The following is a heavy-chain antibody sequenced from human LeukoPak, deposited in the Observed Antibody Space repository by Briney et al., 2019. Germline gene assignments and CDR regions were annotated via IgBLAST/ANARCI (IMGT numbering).Heavy chain of an antibody. CDR3: ARGWLAETTVVTPYNY. D-gene: IGHD4-23*01. J-gene: IGHJ4*02. CDR2: IIPIFGTP. V-gene: IGHV1-69*13. CDR1: GGTFCSNA. Sequence: GASVKVSCKASGGTFCSNAISWVRQAPGQGLEWMGGIIPIFGTPNYAEKFQGRVTITADESTSTAYMELSSLRSEDTAVYYCARGWLAETTVVTPYNYWGQGTLVTVSS.